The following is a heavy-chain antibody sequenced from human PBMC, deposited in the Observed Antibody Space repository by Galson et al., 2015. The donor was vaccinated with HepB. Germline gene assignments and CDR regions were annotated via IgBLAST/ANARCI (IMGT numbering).Heavy chain of an antibody. D-gene: IGHD1-26*01. J-gene: IGHJ4*02. CDR3: TRGPQVGATRDLTDY. CDR2: IRSKAYGGTT. V-gene: IGHV3-49*04. CDR1: GFTFGDYA. Sequence: SLRLSCAASGFTFGDYAMSWVRQAPGKGLEWVGFIRSKAYGGTTEYAASVKGRFTISRDDSKSIAYLQMNSLKTEDTAVYYCTRGPQVGATRDLTDYWGQGTLVTVSS.